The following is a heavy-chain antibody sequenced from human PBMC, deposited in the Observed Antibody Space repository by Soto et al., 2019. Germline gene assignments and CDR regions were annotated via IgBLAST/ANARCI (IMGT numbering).Heavy chain of an antibody. CDR2: IWFDGSNK. J-gene: IGHJ4*02. CDR1: GFTFSTSG. Sequence: GGSLRLSCAASGFTFSTSGMHWVRQAPGKGLEWVAVIWFDGSNKYYADSVKGRFTISRDNSKNTLFLQMDSLRAEDTALYYCARGFSSSPRSHFDYWGQGTLVTVSS. V-gene: IGHV3-33*01. D-gene: IGHD2-2*01. CDR3: ARGFSSSPRSHFDY.